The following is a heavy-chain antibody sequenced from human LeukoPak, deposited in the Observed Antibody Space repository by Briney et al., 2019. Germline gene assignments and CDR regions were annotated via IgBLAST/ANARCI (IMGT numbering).Heavy chain of an antibody. CDR2: IYSGGST. D-gene: IGHD6-13*01. J-gene: IGHJ4*02. CDR1: GFTFSSYE. V-gene: IGHV3-66*01. Sequence: GGSLRLSCAASGFTFSSYEMNWVRQAPGKGLEWVSVIYSGGSTYYADSVKGRFTISRDNSKNTLYLQMNSLRAEDTAVYYCARDSEYSSSWPIIDYWGQGTLVTVSS. CDR3: ARDSEYSSSWPIIDY.